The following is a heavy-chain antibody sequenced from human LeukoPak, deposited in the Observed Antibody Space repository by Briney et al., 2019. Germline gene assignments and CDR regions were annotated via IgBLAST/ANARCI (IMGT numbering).Heavy chain of an antibody. Sequence: SETLSLTCTVSGGSISRVEYYWGWIRQPPGKGLEWIGYIYYSGSTSYNPSLRSRVTISVDTSQNQFSLNLSSVTAADTAVYYCARYSRATGKLDYWGQGTLVTVSS. CDR2: IYYSGST. D-gene: IGHD5-24*01. J-gene: IGHJ4*02. CDR1: GGSISRVEYY. CDR3: ARYSRATGKLDY. V-gene: IGHV4-30-4*01.